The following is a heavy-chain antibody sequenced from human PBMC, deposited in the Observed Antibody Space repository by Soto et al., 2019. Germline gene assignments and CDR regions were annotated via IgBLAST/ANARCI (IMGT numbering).Heavy chain of an antibody. CDR1: GYTFTSYY. CDR3: ARENTQPYYFDY. CDR2: INPSGGST. V-gene: IGHV1-46*03. D-gene: IGHD6-13*01. J-gene: IGHJ4*02. Sequence: ASVKVSCKASGYTFTSYYMHWVRQAPGQGLEWMGIINPSGGSTSYAQKFQGRVTMSRDTSTSTVYMELSSLRSEDAAVYYCARENTQPYYFDYWGQGTLVTVSS.